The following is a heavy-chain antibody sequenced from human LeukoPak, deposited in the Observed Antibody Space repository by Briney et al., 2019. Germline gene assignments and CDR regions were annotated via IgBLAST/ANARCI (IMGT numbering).Heavy chain of an antibody. V-gene: IGHV3-64D*09. CDR3: VKDSRGDYYFDY. Sequence: GGSLRLSCSASGFXFRSYAMHWVRQAPGKGLEYVSVISSNGGSTYYADSVKGRFTISGDNSKNKLYLQMSSLRAEDTAVYYCVKDSRGDYYFDYWGQGTLVTVSS. CDR2: ISSNGGST. J-gene: IGHJ4*02. CDR1: GFXFRSYA. D-gene: IGHD2-21*01.